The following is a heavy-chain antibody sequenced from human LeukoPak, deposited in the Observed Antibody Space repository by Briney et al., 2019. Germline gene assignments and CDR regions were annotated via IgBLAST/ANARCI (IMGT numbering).Heavy chain of an antibody. D-gene: IGHD4-23*01. V-gene: IGHV1-69*13. CDR1: GGTFSSYA. Sequence: SVNVSCKASGGTFSSYAFSWVRQAPGQGLEWMGGIIPIFGTANYAQKFQGRVTITADESTSTAYMELSSLRSEDTAVYYCARETLGGRGYYYYGMDVWGQGTTVTVSS. CDR2: IIPIFGTA. J-gene: IGHJ6*02. CDR3: ARETLGGRGYYYYGMDV.